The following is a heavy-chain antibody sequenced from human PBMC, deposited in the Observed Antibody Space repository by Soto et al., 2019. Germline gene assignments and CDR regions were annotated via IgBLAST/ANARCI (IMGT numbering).Heavy chain of an antibody. V-gene: IGHV4-59*01. CDR2: IFYRGSS. D-gene: IGHD2-21*01. CDR1: GGSFDNYY. Sequence: QVQLQESGPGLVKPSETLSLACTVSGGSFDNYYWSWIRQPPGGGLEWIGYIFYRGSSNYNPSLKSRVTISIDTSKHQLALKLSPVTAADSAVYYCATGLFVPANYFYYDVDVWGHGTAVTVSS. J-gene: IGHJ6*02. CDR3: ATGLFVPANYFYYDVDV.